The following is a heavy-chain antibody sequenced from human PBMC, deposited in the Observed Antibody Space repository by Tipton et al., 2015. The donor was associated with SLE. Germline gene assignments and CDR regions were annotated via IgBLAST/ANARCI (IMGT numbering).Heavy chain of an antibody. Sequence: TLSLTCDFYGGAFNAYDYYWIRQPPGKGLEWIGKINSFGSTNYSPSLKSRVTMSVDTSKNQFSLRLTSVTAADTAVYYCAKSPDAFDVWGQGTMVTVSS. J-gene: IGHJ3*01. CDR2: INSFGST. CDR3: AKSPDAFDV. V-gene: IGHV4-34*01. CDR1: GGAFNAYD.